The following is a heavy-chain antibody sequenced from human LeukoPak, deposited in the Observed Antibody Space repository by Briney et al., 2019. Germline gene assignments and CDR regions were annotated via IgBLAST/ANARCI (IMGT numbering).Heavy chain of an antibody. D-gene: IGHD3-16*01. CDR2: VYYSGST. V-gene: IGHV4-59*01. Sequence: SETLSLTCTVSGGSISSYFWSWIRQPPGKGLEWIGYVYYSGSTNYNPSLKSRVTISVDTTKKQFSLKLSSATAADTAVYYCARVLDLSKRGLDAFDIWGQGTMVTVSS. CDR1: GGSISSYF. J-gene: IGHJ3*02. CDR3: ARVLDLSKRGLDAFDI.